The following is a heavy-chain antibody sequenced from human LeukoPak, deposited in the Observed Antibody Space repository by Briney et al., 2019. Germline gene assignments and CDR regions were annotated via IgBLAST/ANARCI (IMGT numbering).Heavy chain of an antibody. CDR3: ARATLWFGELYPYYFDY. CDR1: GGSISSGGYS. V-gene: IGHV4-30-2*01. CDR2: IYHSGST. D-gene: IGHD3-10*01. J-gene: IGHJ4*02. Sequence: SETLSLTCAVSGGSISSGGYSWSWIRQPPGEGLEWIGYIYHSGSTYYNPSLKSRVTISVDRSKNQFSLKLSSVTAADTAVYYCARATLWFGELYPYYFDYWGQGTLVTVSS.